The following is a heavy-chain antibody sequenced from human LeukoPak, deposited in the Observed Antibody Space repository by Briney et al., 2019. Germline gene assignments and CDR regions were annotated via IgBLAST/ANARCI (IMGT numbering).Heavy chain of an antibody. V-gene: IGHV4-59*01. CDR1: GGSISGYY. CDR2: IYYKGST. D-gene: IGHD6-19*01. CDR3: ARHHGSGFDY. Sequence: SETLSLTCTVFGGSISGYYWSWIRQPPGRELECIGYIYYKGSTTYDPSLKSRVTISVDTSKNQFSLKLSSVTAADTAVYYCARHHGSGFDYWGQGTLVTVSS. J-gene: IGHJ4*02.